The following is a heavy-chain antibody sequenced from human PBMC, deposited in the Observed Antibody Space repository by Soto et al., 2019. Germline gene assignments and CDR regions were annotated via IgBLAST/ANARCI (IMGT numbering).Heavy chain of an antibody. Sequence: QVQLQQWGAGLLKPSETLFLTCAVYGGSFSDYYWTWIRHSPGKGLEWIGEINLNGYTRYSPSLHGVVPLSLDPARTRVSLGLTSVTAADAAVYYCARGAWDNSAYFFLDYWGQGTLVTVSS. D-gene: IGHD3-22*01. V-gene: IGHV4-34*01. J-gene: IGHJ4*02. CDR3: ARGAWDNSAYFFLDY. CDR1: GGSFSDYY. CDR2: INLNGYT.